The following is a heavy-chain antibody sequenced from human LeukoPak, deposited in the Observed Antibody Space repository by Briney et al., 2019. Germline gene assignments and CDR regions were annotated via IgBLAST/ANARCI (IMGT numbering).Heavy chain of an antibody. CDR1: GDSFSRNTYS. CDR2: IYYTGRT. CDR3: ARRGSMGGSFVGAFDI. D-gene: IGHD1-26*01. J-gene: IGHJ3*02. V-gene: IGHV4-39*01. Sequence: SETLSLTCTVSGDSFSRNTYSWGWIRQPPGKGLEWIGSIYYTGRTFYNPSLKSRVTISVDTSKNQFSLKLSSVTAADTAVYYCARRGSMGGSFVGAFDIWDQGTMVTVSS.